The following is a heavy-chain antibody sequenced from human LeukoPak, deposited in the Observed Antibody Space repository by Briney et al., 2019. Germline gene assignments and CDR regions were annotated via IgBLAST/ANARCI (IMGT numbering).Heavy chain of an antibody. Sequence: PGGSLRLSCAASGFSLSSYRMNGVRQAPGKGLEWVASISSNNGYIYYADSVKGRFTISRDNGENSLHLQMNSLRAEDAAVYYCARDLGTRKSIAFADWGQETLVTVSS. V-gene: IGHV3-21*01. CDR1: GFSLSSYR. CDR2: ISSNNGYI. D-gene: IGHD6-6*01. J-gene: IGHJ4*02. CDR3: ARDLGTRKSIAFAD.